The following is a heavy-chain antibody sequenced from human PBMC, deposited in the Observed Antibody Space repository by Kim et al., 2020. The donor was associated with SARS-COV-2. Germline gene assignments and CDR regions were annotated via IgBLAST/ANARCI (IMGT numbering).Heavy chain of an antibody. CDR1: GGSISSGGYY. J-gene: IGHJ4*02. Sequence: SETLSLTCTVSGGSISSGGYYWSWIRQHPGKGLEWIGYIYYSGSTYYNPSLKSRVTISVDTSKNQFSLKLSSVTAADTAVYYCARVRYYYGSGSYPIDYWGQGTLVTVSS. V-gene: IGHV4-31*03. CDR2: IYYSGST. CDR3: ARVRYYYGSGSYPIDY. D-gene: IGHD3-10*01.